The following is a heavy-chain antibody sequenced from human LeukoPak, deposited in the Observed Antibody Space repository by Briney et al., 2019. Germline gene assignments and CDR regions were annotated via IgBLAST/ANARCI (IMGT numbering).Heavy chain of an antibody. J-gene: IGHJ3*02. D-gene: IGHD5/OR15-5a*01. CDR2: INPSGGST. CDR1: GYTFTSYY. Sequence: ASVMVSCKASGYTFTSYYMHWVRQAPGEGLEWMGIINPSGGSTSYAQKFQGRVTMTRDTSTSTVYMELSSPRSEDTAVYYCARSMSTVTLYAIPIWSQGRMLTVSS. CDR3: ARSMSTVTLYAIPI. V-gene: IGHV1-46*03.